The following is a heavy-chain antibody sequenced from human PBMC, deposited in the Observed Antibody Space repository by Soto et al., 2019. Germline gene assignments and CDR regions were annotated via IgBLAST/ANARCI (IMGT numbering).Heavy chain of an antibody. D-gene: IGHD4-17*01. Sequence: QVQLVESGGGVVQPGRSLRLSCATSGFTFSRYGMHWVRQAPGKGLEWVTLIWYDGSYKNYADSVKGRFTISRDNSKNTLYLQMNSLRAEDTAVYYCARDFNDYGELGLDSWGQGILVTVSS. J-gene: IGHJ5*01. CDR3: ARDFNDYGELGLDS. CDR1: GFTFSRYG. CDR2: IWYDGSYK. V-gene: IGHV3-33*01.